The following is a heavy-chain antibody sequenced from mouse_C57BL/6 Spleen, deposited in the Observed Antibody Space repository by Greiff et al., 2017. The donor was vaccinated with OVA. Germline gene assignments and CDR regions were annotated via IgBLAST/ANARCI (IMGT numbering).Heavy chain of an antibody. J-gene: IGHJ4*01. V-gene: IGHV5-17*01. CDR2: ISSGSSTI. Sequence: EVQLVESGGGLVKPGGSLKLSCAASGFTFSDYGMHWVRQAPEKGLEWVAYISSGSSTIHYADTVKGRFTISRDNAKNTLLLQMTSLRYADAAMYYCAVTTVVEDAMDYWGQGTSVTVSS. CDR1: GFTFSDYG. D-gene: IGHD1-1*01. CDR3: AVTTVVEDAMDY.